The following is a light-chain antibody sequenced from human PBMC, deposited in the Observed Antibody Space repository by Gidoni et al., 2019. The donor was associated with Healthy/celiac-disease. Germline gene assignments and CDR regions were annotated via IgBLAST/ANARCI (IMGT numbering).Light chain of an antibody. CDR2: EDN. V-gene: IGLV6-57*04. CDR1: SCSIASNS. J-gene: IGLJ3*02. CDR3: QSYDSSNRV. Sequence: NFMLTQPHSVSESPGKTVTISCTRSSCSIASNSVQWYQQRPGSAPTTVIYEDNQRPSGVPDRFSGSIDSSSNSASLTISGLKTEDEADYYCQSYDSSNRVFGGGTKLTVL.